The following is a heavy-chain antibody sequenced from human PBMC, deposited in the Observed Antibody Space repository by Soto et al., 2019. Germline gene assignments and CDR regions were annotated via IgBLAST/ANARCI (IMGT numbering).Heavy chain of an antibody. V-gene: IGHV1-18*01. CDR1: GYTFTSYG. CDR2: ISAYDGST. D-gene: IGHD1-1*01. J-gene: IGHJ5*02. Sequence: QVQQVQSGAEVKRPGASAKVSCKASGYTFTSYGFSWVRQAPGQGLEWMGWISAYDGSTNYAQKFQARVTMTTDTSTSTAYMELKSLRSDDTAVYYCARHNSQWPNWFDPWGQGTLVTVSS. CDR3: ARHNSQWPNWFDP.